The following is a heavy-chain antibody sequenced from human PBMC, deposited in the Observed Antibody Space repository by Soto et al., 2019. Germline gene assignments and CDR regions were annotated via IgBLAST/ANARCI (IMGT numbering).Heavy chain of an antibody. V-gene: IGHV1-18*01. J-gene: IGHJ4*02. CDR2: ISAYNGNT. CDR3: ARDGNYDSSGYRPDFDY. Sequence: ASVKVSCKASGYTFTSYGISWVRQAPGQGLEWMGWISAYNGNTNYAQKLQGRVTMTTDTSTSTAYMELRSLRSDDTAVYYCARDGNYDSSGYRPDFDYWGQGTLVTVSS. CDR1: GYTFTSYG. D-gene: IGHD3-22*01.